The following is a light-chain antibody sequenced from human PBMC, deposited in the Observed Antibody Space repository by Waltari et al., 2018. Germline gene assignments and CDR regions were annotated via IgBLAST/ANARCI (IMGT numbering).Light chain of an antibody. J-gene: IGKJ2*01. Sequence: DIVLTQSPDSLAVSLGERATINCKSSQRVLFTSNNEKYLAWYQQKPRQPPKLLIYWASTRESGVPDRFSGSGSGTDFTLTISSLQAEDVAVYYCQQYHSPPYTFGQGTKLEIK. CDR2: WAS. V-gene: IGKV4-1*01. CDR3: QQYHSPPYT. CDR1: QRVLFTSNNEKY.